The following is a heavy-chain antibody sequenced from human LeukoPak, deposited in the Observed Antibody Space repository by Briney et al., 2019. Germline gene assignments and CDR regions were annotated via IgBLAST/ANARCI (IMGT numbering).Heavy chain of an antibody. D-gene: IGHD4-17*01. CDR2: ISAYNGNT. V-gene: IGHV1-18*01. CDR3: AKVNGDSPYFYYYYYGMDV. J-gene: IGHJ6*02. CDR1: GYTFTSYG. Sequence: ASVKVSCKASGYTFTSYGISWVRQAPGQGLEWMGWISAYNGNTNYAQKLRGRVTMTTDTSTSTAYMELRSLRSDDTAVYYCAKVNGDSPYFYYYYYGMDVWGQGTTVTVSS.